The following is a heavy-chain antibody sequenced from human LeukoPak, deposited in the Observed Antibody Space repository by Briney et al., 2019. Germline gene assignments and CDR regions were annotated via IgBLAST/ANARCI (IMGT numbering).Heavy chain of an antibody. V-gene: IGHV3-48*01. CDR3: STAKFDN. J-gene: IGHJ4*02. Sequence: GGSLRLSCAASGFPLSSYSINWVRQAPGKRLEWISYINIDSFTLNYADSVKGRFTISRDNAKNSLYLQMNSLRAEDTAVYYCSTAKFDNWGQGTLVTVSP. CDR2: INIDSFTL. CDR1: GFPLSSYS.